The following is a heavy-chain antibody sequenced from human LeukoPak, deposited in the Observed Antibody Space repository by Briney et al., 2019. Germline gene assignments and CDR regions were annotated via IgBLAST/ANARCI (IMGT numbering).Heavy chain of an antibody. D-gene: IGHD6-19*01. CDR2: IYSGDSA. V-gene: IGHV3-66*01. CDR3: ARDTVAGTVDDAFDI. J-gene: IGHJ3*02. Sequence: GGSLRLSCVASGFTVSNNYMSWVRQAPGKGLEWVSVIYSGDSAYYADSVKGRFTISRDNSKNTLYLQMNSLRAEDTAVYYCARDTVAGTVDDAFDIWGQGTMVTVSS. CDR1: GFTVSNNY.